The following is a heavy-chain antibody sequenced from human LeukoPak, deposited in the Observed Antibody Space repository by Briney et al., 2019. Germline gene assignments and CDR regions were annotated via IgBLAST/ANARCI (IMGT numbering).Heavy chain of an antibody. CDR1: GYTFSGYY. CDR3: AKGGMGVAAPLLDH. CDR2: INPKNGGT. D-gene: IGHD2-15*01. V-gene: IGHV1-2*02. Sequence: GASVTVSCKSSGYTFSGYYMHWLRQAPGQGLEWMGWINPKNGGTIYAQTFQGRVTMTGDTSISTAYMDLSRLTSDDTAVYYCAKGGMGVAAPLLDHWGQGTLVTFSS. J-gene: IGHJ4*02.